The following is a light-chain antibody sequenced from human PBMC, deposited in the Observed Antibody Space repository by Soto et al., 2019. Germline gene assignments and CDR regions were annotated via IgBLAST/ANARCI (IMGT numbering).Light chain of an antibody. Sequence: EIVMTQYPATLSVSPGERATLSCRASQSVSSNLAWYQQKPGQAPRLLIYGASTRATGIPASLSGSASGTDFTLTISSLKSEDSAVYYCQQYNNRPSFGQGTKMDIK. J-gene: IGKJ1*01. V-gene: IGKV3-15*01. CDR3: QQYNNRPS. CDR1: QSVSSN. CDR2: GAS.